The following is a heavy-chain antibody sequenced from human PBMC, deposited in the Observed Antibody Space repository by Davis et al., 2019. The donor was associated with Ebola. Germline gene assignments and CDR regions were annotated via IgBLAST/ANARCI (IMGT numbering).Heavy chain of an antibody. V-gene: IGHV1-69*13. CDR3: ARDGVWELTPECYFDY. J-gene: IGHJ4*02. Sequence: SVKVSCKASGGTFSSYAISWVRQAPGQGLEWMGGIIPIFGTANYAQKFQGRVTITADESTSTAYMELSSLRSEDTAVYYCARDGVWELTPECYFDYWGQGTLVTVSS. CDR1: GGTFSSYA. CDR2: IIPIFGTA. D-gene: IGHD1-26*01.